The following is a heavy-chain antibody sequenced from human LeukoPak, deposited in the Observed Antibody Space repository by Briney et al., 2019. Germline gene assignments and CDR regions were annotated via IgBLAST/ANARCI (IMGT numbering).Heavy chain of an antibody. CDR3: ARRERKQGTYYYYYGMDV. CDR1: GYSFTTFW. V-gene: IGHV5-51*01. Sequence: GESLKISCKGSGYSFTTFWIGWVLQMPGKGLEWMVLIYPGDSDTRYSPSFQGQVTMSADKSISTAYLQWSSLKASDTAIYYCARRERKQGTYYYYYGMDVWGQGTTVTVSS. J-gene: IGHJ6*02. CDR2: IYPGDSDT.